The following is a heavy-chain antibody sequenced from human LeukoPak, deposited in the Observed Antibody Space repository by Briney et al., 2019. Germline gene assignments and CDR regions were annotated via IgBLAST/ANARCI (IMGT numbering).Heavy chain of an antibody. CDR3: AREWPPTDYCTNGVCGFDY. J-gene: IGHJ4*02. D-gene: IGHD2-8*01. Sequence: PGGSLRLSCAASGFTFSSYWMTWVRQAPGKGLEWVANIKQDGSEEYYVDSVKGRFTISRDNAKNSLYLQMNSLRGEDTAVYFCAREWPPTDYCTNGVCGFDYWGQGTLVTVSS. CDR2: IKQDGSEE. CDR1: GFTFSSYW. V-gene: IGHV3-7*01.